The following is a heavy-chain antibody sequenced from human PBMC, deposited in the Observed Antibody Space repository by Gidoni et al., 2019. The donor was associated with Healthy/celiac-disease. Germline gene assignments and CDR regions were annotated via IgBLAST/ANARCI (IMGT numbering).Heavy chain of an antibody. CDR2: IKQDGSEK. Sequence: EVQLVESGGGLVQPGGSLRLSCAASGFTFSSYWMSWVRQAPGKGLEWVANIKQDGSEKYYVDSVKGRFTISRDNAKNSLYLQMNSLRAEDTAVYYCARDIALAAAASNFDYWGQGTLVTVSS. J-gene: IGHJ4*02. V-gene: IGHV3-7*04. D-gene: IGHD6-13*01. CDR3: ARDIALAAAASNFDY. CDR1: GFTFSSYW.